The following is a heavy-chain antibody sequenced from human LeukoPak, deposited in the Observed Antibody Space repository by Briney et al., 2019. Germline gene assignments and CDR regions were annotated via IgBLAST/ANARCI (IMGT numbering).Heavy chain of an antibody. Sequence: PGGSLRLSCAASGFTFSSYWMNWVRQAPGKGLEWVSYISYSSSIIYYADSVKGRFTISRDNAKNSLYLQMNSLRAEDTAVYYCAGRGVEYCSSTSCQDVWGKGTTVTVSS. CDR2: ISYSSSII. J-gene: IGHJ6*04. V-gene: IGHV3-48*01. D-gene: IGHD2-2*01. CDR3: AGRGVEYCSSTSCQDV. CDR1: GFTFSSYW.